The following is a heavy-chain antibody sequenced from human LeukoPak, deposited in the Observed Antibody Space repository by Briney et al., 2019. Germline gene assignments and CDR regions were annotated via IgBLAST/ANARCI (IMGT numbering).Heavy chain of an antibody. CDR1: GGSFSGYY. J-gene: IGHJ6*03. V-gene: IGHV4-34*01. CDR2: INHGGST. D-gene: IGHD1-26*01. Sequence: NTSETLSLTCTVSGGSFSGYYWSWIRQPPGKGLEWIGEINHGGSTNYNPSLKSRVTIPVDTSKNQFSLKLSSVTAADTAVYYCARGGGMGYYYYYMDVWGKGTTVTVSS. CDR3: ARGGGMGYYYYYMDV.